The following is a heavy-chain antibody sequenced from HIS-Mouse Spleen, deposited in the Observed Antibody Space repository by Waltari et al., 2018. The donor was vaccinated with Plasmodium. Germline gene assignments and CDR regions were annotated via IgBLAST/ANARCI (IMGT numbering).Heavy chain of an antibody. J-gene: IGHJ1*01. CDR3: ARVLGYKAAAGTFVEYFQH. Sequence: QVQLVQSGAEVKKPGASVKVSCKASGYTFTGYYMPWVRQAPGQGLEWMGWINPNRGGTNYAQKFQGRVTMTRDTSISTAYMELSRLRSDDTAVYYCARVLGYKAAAGTFVEYFQHWGQGTLVTVSS. D-gene: IGHD6-13*01. CDR2: INPNRGGT. V-gene: IGHV1-2*02. CDR1: GYTFTGYY.